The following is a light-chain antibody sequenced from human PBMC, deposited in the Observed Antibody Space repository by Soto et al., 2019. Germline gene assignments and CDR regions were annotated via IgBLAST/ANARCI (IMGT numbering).Light chain of an antibody. V-gene: IGLV2-14*01. CDR1: NSDVGGYNF. Sequence: QSALTQPASVSGSPGQSITISCTGTNSDVGGYNFVSWYQQYPGRAPKLMIYEAFNRPSGVSNRFSGSKSGNTASLTISGLQAEDEADYYCSSYTSVNTEVFGGGTKLTVL. CDR3: SSYTSVNTEV. J-gene: IGLJ2*01. CDR2: EAF.